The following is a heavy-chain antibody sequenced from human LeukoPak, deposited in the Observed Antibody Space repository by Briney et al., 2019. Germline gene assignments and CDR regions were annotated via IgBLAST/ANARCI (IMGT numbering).Heavy chain of an antibody. CDR3: ARDFCSSTSRPQTARDY. D-gene: IGHD2-2*01. CDR2: ISSSGSTI. J-gene: IGHJ4*02. Sequence: KPGGSLRLSCAASGFTFSDYYMSWIRQAPGKGLEWVSYISSSGSTIYYADSVKGRFTISRDNARNSLYLQMNSLRAEDTAVYYCARDFCSSTSRPQTARDYWGQGTLVTVSS. CDR1: GFTFSDYY. V-gene: IGHV3-11*01.